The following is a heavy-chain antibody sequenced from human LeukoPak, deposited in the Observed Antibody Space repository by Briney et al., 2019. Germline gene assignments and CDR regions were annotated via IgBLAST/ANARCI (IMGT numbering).Heavy chain of an antibody. J-gene: IGHJ6*04. CDR2: IYTSGST. V-gene: IGHV4-61*02. D-gene: IGHD3-3*01. CDR3: ARATDDDFLELDV. Sequence: PSETLSLTCTVSGGSISSSSYYWGWIRQPAGKGLEWIGRIYTSGSTNYNPSLKSRVTMSVDTSKNQFSLKLSSLTAADTAVYYCARATDDDFLELDVWGKGTTVTVSS. CDR1: GGSISSSSYY.